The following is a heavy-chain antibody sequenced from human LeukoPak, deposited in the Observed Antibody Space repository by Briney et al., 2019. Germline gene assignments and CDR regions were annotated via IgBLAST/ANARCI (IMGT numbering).Heavy chain of an antibody. CDR2: ISGSGGST. CDR1: GFTFSSYA. CDR3: AKDRYYDSSGHSSYFDY. Sequence: PGGSLRLSCAASGFTFSSYAMSWVRQAPGKGLEGVSAISGSGGSTYYADSVKGQFTISRDNSKNTLYLQMNSLRAEDTAVYYCAKDRYYDSSGHSSYFDYWGQGTLVTVSS. D-gene: IGHD3-22*01. J-gene: IGHJ4*02. V-gene: IGHV3-23*01.